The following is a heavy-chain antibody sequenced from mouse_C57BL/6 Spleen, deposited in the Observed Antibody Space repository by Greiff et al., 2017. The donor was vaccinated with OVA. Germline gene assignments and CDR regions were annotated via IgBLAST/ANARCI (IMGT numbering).Heavy chain of an antibody. CDR1: GFSFTSYG. J-gene: IGHJ4*01. D-gene: IGHD3-2*02. V-gene: IGHV2-3*01. CDR3: AESKTSQATGDYAMDY. Sequence: QVQLQQSGPGLVAPSQSLSITCTASGFSFTSYGVSWVRQPPGKGLEWLGVIWGDGSHNYHSALISRLCTSKDNYTSHVFLILNSLQTDDTATYYCAESKTSQATGDYAMDYWGQGTSVTVSA. CDR2: IWGDGSH.